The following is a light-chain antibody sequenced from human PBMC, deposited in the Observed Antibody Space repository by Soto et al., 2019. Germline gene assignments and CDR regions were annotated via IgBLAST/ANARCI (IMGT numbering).Light chain of an antibody. CDR3: QQRSNWPALT. J-gene: IGKJ4*01. V-gene: IGKV3-11*01. CDR2: DAS. CDR1: QSFSNS. Sequence: DIVLTQSPATLSLSPGQRATLSCRASQSFSNSLAWYQQKPGQAPRLLIYDASNRATGIPARFSGSGSGTDFTLTISSLEPEDFAVYYCQQRSNWPALTFGGGTKVDIK.